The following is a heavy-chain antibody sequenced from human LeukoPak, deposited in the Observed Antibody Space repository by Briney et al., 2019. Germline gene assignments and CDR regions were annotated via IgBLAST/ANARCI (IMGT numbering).Heavy chain of an antibody. J-gene: IGHJ6*02. CDR3: ARDPNSYCSSTSCYLLRYGMDV. CDR1: GFTFSNYA. D-gene: IGHD2-2*01. CDR2: ISYDGSNK. Sequence: GRSLRLSCAASGFTFSNYAMHWVRQAPGKGLEWVAVISYDGSNKYYADSVKGRFTISRDNSKNTLYLQMNSLRAEDTAVYYCARDPNSYCSSTSCYLLRYGMDVWGQGTTVTVSS. V-gene: IGHV3-30-3*01.